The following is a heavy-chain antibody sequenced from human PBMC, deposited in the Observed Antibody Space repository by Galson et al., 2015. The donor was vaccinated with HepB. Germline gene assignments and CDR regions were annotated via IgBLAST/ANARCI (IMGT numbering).Heavy chain of an antibody. CDR2: ISGSGGST. J-gene: IGHJ4*02. Sequence: SLRLSCAASGFTFSSYAMSWVRQAPGKGLEWVSAISGSGGSTYYADSVKGRFTISRDNSKNTLYLQMNSLRAEDTAVYYCAKDRILGYCSGGSCYPESTFDYWGQGTLVTVSS. V-gene: IGHV3-23*01. CDR3: AKDRILGYCSGGSCYPESTFDY. CDR1: GFTFSSYA. D-gene: IGHD2-15*01.